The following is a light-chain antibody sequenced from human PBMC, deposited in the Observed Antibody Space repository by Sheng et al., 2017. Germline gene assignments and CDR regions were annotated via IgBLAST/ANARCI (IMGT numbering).Light chain of an antibody. V-gene: IGLV3-1*01. Sequence: SYELTQPPSVSVSPGQTASITCSGDKLGDKNASWYQQKPGQSPVLVIYQDTKRPSGIPERFSGSNSGNTATLTISGTQAMDEADYYCQAWDSTTEVFGGGTKLTVL. CDR2: QDT. CDR3: QAWDSTTEV. J-gene: IGLJ3*02. CDR1: KLGDKN.